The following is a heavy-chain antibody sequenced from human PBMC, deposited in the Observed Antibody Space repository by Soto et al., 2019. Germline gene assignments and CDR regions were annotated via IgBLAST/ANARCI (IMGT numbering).Heavy chain of an antibody. J-gene: IGHJ6*02. D-gene: IGHD4-17*01. V-gene: IGHV3-30*18. CDR3: AKEARSRAVTATRVYGMDV. CDR1: GFTFSDYG. CDR2: ISHDGSNK. Sequence: QVNLVESGGCVVQPGRSLRLSCAASGFTFSDYGMHWVRQAPGKGLEWVAAISHDGSNKFYGDSVKGRFTISRDNSNNTLVLQTDSLRDEYTAVYFCAKEARSRAVTATRVYGMDVWGQGTTVAVSS.